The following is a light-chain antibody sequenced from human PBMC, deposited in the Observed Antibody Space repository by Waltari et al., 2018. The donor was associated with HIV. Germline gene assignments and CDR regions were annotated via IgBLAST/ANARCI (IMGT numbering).Light chain of an antibody. Sequence: QSVLTQPPSVSGATGPRVTISCIGSSSTLRAGFALPWYQQLPGTAPRLLIYENNNRPAGVPDRFSGSKSGTSASLAIAGLQAEDEADYYCQSHDTSLSNNVVFGGGTRLTVL. V-gene: IGLV1-40*01. J-gene: IGLJ2*01. CDR3: QSHDTSLSNNVV. CDR2: ENN. CDR1: SSTLRAGFA.